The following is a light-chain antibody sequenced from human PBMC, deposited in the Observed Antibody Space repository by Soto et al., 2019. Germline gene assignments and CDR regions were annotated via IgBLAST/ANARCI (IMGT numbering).Light chain of an antibody. CDR3: QQYGSSPRT. Sequence: DIVLTQSPGTLSLSPGERATLSCRASQSISSSFLGWYQQKPGQAPRLLIYGASTRATGIPDSFSGSGSGTDFTLTISRLEAEDFAVYYCQQYGSSPRTFGQGTKVEVK. CDR1: QSISSSF. J-gene: IGKJ1*01. CDR2: GAS. V-gene: IGKV3-20*01.